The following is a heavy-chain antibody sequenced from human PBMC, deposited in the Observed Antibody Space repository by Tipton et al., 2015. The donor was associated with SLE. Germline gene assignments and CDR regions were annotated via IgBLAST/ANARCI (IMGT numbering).Heavy chain of an antibody. CDR1: NGSVSSYY. V-gene: IGHV4-59*02. Sequence: TLSLTCTVSNGSVSSYYWSWIRQPPGKRLEWIGYIYYSGSTNYSPSLKSRVTLSVDTSKNQFSLKLGSVTAADTAVYFCARDRGEGYRDAFDVWGQGTVVTVSS. CDR3: ARDRGEGYRDAFDV. CDR2: IYYSGST. J-gene: IGHJ3*01. D-gene: IGHD5-24*01.